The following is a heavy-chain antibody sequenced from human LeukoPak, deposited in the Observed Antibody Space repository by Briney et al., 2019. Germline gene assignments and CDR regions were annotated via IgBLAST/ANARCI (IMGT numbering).Heavy chain of an antibody. D-gene: IGHD4-17*01. CDR3: ARGEDGTGDYRPTYFDS. Sequence: SETLSLTCAVYGGTFSDYFWNWIRQTPGKGLEWIGEINHGGGTNYNPSLKSRATISVDTSKKQFSLNLTSVTAADTAVYYCARGEDGTGDYRPTYFDSWGQGTLVTVSS. CDR1: GGTFSDYF. V-gene: IGHV4-34*01. CDR2: INHGGGT. J-gene: IGHJ4*02.